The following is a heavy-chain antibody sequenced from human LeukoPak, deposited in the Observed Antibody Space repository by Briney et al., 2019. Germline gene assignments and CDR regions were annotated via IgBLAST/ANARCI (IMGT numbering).Heavy chain of an antibody. CDR3: AREGCQGSFDY. J-gene: IGHJ4*02. CDR2: INPSGGNT. V-gene: IGHV1-46*01. Sequence: ASVKVSCKASGYTFTSYYMHWVRQAPGQGLEWMGIINPSGGNTSYAQKFKGRVTMTRDTSTSTVYMELSSLRSEDTAVYYCAREGCQGSFDYWGQGTLVTVSS. D-gene: IGHD3-10*01. CDR1: GYTFTSYY.